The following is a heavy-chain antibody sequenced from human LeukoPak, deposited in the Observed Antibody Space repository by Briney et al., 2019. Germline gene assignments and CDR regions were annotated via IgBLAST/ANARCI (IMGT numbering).Heavy chain of an antibody. CDR1: GGSFSGHY. CDR2: VYITGPT. V-gene: IGHV4-4*07. D-gene: IGHD5-18*01. Sequence: KPSETLSLTCTVSGGSFSGHYWTWIRQPAGPGLEFIGRVYITGPTNYNASLLGRVTMSVDTSKSQFSLNLTSVTAADTAVYYCARAHTPLRSDYCYYLDVWGKGTTVTVS. J-gene: IGHJ6*03. CDR3: ARAHTPLRSDYCYYLDV.